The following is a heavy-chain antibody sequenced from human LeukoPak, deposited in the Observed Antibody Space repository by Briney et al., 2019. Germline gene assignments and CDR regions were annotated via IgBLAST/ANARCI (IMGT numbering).Heavy chain of an antibody. D-gene: IGHD4-23*01. J-gene: IGHJ4*02. CDR2: IYSGGST. Sequence: HPGGSLRLSCAASGFTVTTKSMAWVRQAPGKGLEWVSVIYSGGSTYYADSVKGRFTISRDGSKNTLYLQMNSLRAEDTAVYYCAMGMTTVVPFDYWGQGTLVTVSS. CDR1: GFTVTTKS. CDR3: AMGMTTVVPFDY. V-gene: IGHV3-66*01.